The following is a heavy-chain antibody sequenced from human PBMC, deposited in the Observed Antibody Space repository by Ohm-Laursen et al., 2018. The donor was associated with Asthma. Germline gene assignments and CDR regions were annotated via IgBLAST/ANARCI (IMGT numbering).Heavy chain of an antibody. CDR2: INPSSGSS. D-gene: IGHD2-2*01. V-gene: IGHV1-46*01. Sequence: GSSVKVSCKASGYPFTRDYMHWVRQAPGQGLEWMGIINPSSGSSSYAQKFQGRVTMTSDTSTSTVYMELSSLRSEDTAVYYCARVPAAINVPQYYYYYGMDVWGQGTTVTVSS. J-gene: IGHJ6*02. CDR3: ARVPAAINVPQYYYYYGMDV. CDR1: GYPFTRDY.